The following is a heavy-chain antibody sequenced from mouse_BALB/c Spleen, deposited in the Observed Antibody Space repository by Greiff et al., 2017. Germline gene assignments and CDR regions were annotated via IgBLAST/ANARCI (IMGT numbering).Heavy chain of an antibody. J-gene: IGHJ3*01. D-gene: IGHD1-1*01. CDR2: INSNGGST. V-gene: IGHV5-6-3*01. CDR1: GFTFSSYG. CDR3: ARDRSGSGVPWFAY. Sequence: EVKLVESGGGLVQPGGSLKLSCAASGFTFSSYGMSWVRQTPDKRLELVATINSNGGSTYYPDSVKGRFTISRDNAKNTLYLQMSSLKSEDTAMYYCARDRSGSGVPWFAYWGQGTLVTVSA.